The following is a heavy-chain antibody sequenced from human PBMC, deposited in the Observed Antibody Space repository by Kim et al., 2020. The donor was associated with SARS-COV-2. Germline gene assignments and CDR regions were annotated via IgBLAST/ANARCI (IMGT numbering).Heavy chain of an antibody. CDR1: GGSFSGYY. Sequence: SETLSLTCAVYGGSFSGYYWSWIRQPPGKGLEWIGEINHSGSTNYNPSLKSRVTISVDTSKNQFSLKLSSVTAADTAVYYCARTEDTMVRGAPYFDYWGQGTMVTASA. J-gene: IGHJ4*02. CDR3: ARTEDTMVRGAPYFDY. CDR2: INHSGST. D-gene: IGHD3-10*01. V-gene: IGHV4-34*01.